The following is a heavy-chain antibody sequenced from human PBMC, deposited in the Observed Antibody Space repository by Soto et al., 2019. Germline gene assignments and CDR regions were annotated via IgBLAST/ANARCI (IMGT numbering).Heavy chain of an antibody. D-gene: IGHD6-6*01. Sequence: GESLKISCKCSGYSFTSYWISWVRQMPGKGLEWMGRIDPSDSYTNYSPSFQGHVTISADKSISTAYLQWSSLKASDTAMYYCARPTDSSSSYYYYGMDVWGQGTTVTVS. V-gene: IGHV5-10-1*01. CDR2: IDPSDSYT. J-gene: IGHJ6*02. CDR3: ARPTDSSSSYYYYGMDV. CDR1: GYSFTSYW.